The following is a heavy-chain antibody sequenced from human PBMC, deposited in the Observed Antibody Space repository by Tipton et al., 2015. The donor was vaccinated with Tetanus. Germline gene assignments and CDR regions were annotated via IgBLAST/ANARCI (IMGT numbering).Heavy chain of an antibody. Sequence: SLRLSCAASGFTFSSYWMSWVRQAPGKGLEWVANIKQDGSEKYYVDSVKGRFTISRDNAKNSLYLQMNSLRAEDTAVYYCARDYSGSYDQYFQHWGQGTLVTVSS. J-gene: IGHJ1*01. CDR2: IKQDGSEK. V-gene: IGHV3-7*03. CDR3: ARDYSGSYDQYFQH. CDR1: GFTFSSYW. D-gene: IGHD1-26*01.